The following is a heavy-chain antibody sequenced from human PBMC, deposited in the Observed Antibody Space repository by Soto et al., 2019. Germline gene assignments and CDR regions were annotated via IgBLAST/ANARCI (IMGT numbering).Heavy chain of an antibody. V-gene: IGHV1-8*01. CDR2: MNPNSGNT. CDR3: ARGQEVWWNAGPLGLHGLDV. D-gene: IGHD3-16*01. Sequence: QVQLVQSGAEVKKSGASVKVSCKASRYTFISYDINWVRQATGQGLEWMGWMNPNSGNTGYAQKLQVRITMTRNTSTNTAYMELSSLRSEDTAGYYCARGQEVWWNAGPLGLHGLDVWGQGTTVTVSS. CDR1: RYTFISYD. J-gene: IGHJ6*02.